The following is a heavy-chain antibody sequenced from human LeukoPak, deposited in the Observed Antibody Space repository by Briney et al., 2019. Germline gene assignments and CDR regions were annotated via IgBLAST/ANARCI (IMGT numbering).Heavy chain of an antibody. Sequence: GGSLRLSCAASGFTFSDYYMSWIRQAPGKGLEWVSYISSSGSTLYYADSVKGQFTISRDNAKNSLYLQMNSLRAEDTAVYYCARVAYDILTGYRYDYWGQGTLVTVSS. D-gene: IGHD3-9*01. J-gene: IGHJ4*02. V-gene: IGHV3-11*04. CDR1: GFTFSDYY. CDR3: ARVAYDILTGYRYDY. CDR2: ISSSGSTL.